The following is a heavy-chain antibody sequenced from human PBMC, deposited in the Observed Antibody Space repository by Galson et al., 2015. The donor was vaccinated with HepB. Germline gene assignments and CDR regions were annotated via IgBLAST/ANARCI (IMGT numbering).Heavy chain of an antibody. D-gene: IGHD3-3*01. CDR2: IKSKTDGGTT. Sequence: SLRLSCAASGFTFSNAWMSWVRQAPGKGLEWVGRIKSKTDGGTTDYAAPVKGRFTISRDDSKNTLYLQMNSLKTEDTAVYYCTSESYVTIFGVVIGRGDGFDYWGKGTLVTVSS. CDR3: TSESYVTIFGVVIGRGDGFDY. J-gene: IGHJ4*02. V-gene: IGHV3-15*01. CDR1: GFTFSNAW.